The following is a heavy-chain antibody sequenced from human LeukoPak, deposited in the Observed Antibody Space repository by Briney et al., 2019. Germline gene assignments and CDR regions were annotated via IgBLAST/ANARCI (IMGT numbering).Heavy chain of an antibody. CDR3: AREYSSSSGRAFDY. J-gene: IGHJ4*02. Sequence: GGSLTLSCAASGCTFSNYWRHWVRQGPGKGLVWVSRISPDGSTTTYADSVKGRFIISRDSAQNTVYLQMSSLRLEDTAVYYCAREYSSSSGRAFDYWGQGTLVTASS. V-gene: IGHV3-74*01. CDR1: GCTFSNYW. CDR2: ISPDGSTT. D-gene: IGHD6-6*01.